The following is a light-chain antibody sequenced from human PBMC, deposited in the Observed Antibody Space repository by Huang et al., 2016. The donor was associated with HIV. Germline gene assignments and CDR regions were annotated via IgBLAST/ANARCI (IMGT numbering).Light chain of an antibody. CDR2: DAS. Sequence: VLTQSPGTLSLSPGERATLSCRASQSVNSYLAWYQQKPGQAPRLLIYDASNRATGIPARFSGSGSGTDFTLTISSLEPEDFAVYYCQQRSNWYTFGQGTKLEIK. J-gene: IGKJ2*01. CDR3: QQRSNWYT. CDR1: QSVNSY. V-gene: IGKV3-11*01.